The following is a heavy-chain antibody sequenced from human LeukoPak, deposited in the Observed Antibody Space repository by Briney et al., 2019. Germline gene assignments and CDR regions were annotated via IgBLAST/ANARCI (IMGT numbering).Heavy chain of an antibody. V-gene: IGHV1-2*02. CDR3: ARDISPVVAATADY. CDR2: INPNSGGT. Sequence: ASVKVSCKTSGYTFTGYYMHWVRQAPGQGLEWMGWINPNSGGTNYAQKFRGRVTMTRDTSISTSYMELSRLRSDDTAVYYCARDISPVVAATADYWGQGTLVTVSS. D-gene: IGHD2-15*01. CDR1: GYTFTGYY. J-gene: IGHJ4*02.